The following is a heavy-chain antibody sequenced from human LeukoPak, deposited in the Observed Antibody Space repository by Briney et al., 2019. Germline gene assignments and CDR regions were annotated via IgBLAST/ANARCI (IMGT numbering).Heavy chain of an antibody. Sequence: PGRSLRLSCAASGFTFSSYAMHWVRQAPGKGLEWVAVISYDGSNKYYADSVKGRFTISRDNSKNTLYLQMNSLRAEDTAVYYCARPPVITSYYYYGMDVWGQGTTVTVSS. CDR2: ISYDGSNK. CDR3: ARPPVITSYYYYGMDV. CDR1: GFTFSSYA. J-gene: IGHJ6*02. V-gene: IGHV3-30-3*01. D-gene: IGHD3-16*01.